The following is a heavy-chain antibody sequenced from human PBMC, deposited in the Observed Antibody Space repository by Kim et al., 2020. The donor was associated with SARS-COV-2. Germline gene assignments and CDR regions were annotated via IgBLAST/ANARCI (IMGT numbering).Heavy chain of an antibody. CDR2: ISYDGSNK. D-gene: IGHD6-13*01. CDR1: GFTFSSYA. Sequence: GGSLRLSCAASGFTFSSYAMHWVRQAPGKGLEWVAVISYDGSNKYYADSVKGRFTISRDNSKNTLYLQMNSLRAEDTAVYYCARMGRAAVVPQYYFDYWGQGTLVTVSS. J-gene: IGHJ4*02. CDR3: ARMGRAAVVPQYYFDY. V-gene: IGHV3-30-3*01.